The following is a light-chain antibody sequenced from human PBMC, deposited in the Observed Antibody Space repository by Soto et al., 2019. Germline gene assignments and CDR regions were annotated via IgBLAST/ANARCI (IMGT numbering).Light chain of an antibody. CDR3: QQYGTSQEYT. CDR1: QRVTSGY. CDR2: GAS. Sequence: ESVLTQSPAVLSLSPGERATLSCRASQRVTSGYLAWYQQKPGQAPRLLIFGASSRATGIPDRFIGSGSGTDFTLTISRLEPEDSAVYYCQQYGTSQEYTFGQGTKVDI. J-gene: IGKJ2*01. V-gene: IGKV3-20*01.